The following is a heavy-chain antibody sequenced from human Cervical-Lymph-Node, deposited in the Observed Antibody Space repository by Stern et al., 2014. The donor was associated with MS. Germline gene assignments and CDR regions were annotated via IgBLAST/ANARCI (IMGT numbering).Heavy chain of an antibody. J-gene: IGHJ6*02. Sequence: QVQLVQSGAEVKKPGASVKVSCKASGYTFTGYYMHWVRQAPGQGLEWMGRINPNSGGTSYAQKFQGRVTMTRDTSISTAYMEPSRLRSDDTAVYYCALLAAAGTGDVWGQGTTVTVSS. CDR3: ALLAAAGTGDV. CDR2: INPNSGGT. CDR1: GYTFTGYY. D-gene: IGHD6-13*01. V-gene: IGHV1-2*06.